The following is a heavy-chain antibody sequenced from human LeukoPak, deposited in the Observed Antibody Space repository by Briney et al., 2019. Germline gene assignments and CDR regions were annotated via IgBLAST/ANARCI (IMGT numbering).Heavy chain of an antibody. CDR1: GFTSSDHY. J-gene: IGHJ5*02. D-gene: IGHD2-2*01. Sequence: GGSLRLSCAASGFTSSDHYMSWIRQAPGKGLEWVSYISGSSSYTNYADSVKGRFTISRDNAKDSLYLQMNSLRAEDTAVYYWARDSTRFDPWGRGTLVTVSS. V-gene: IGHV3-11*05. CDR2: ISGSSSYT. CDR3: ARDSTRFDP.